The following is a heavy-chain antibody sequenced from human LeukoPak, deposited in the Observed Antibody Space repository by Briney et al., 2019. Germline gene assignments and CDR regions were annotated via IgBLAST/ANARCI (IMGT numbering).Heavy chain of an antibody. J-gene: IGHJ4*02. CDR2: IYYSGST. V-gene: IGHV4-61*01. D-gene: IGHD6-19*01. Sequence: SETLSLTCTVSGGSVSSGSYYWSWIRQPPGKGLEWIGYIYYSGSTNYNPSLKSRVTISVDTSKNQFSLKLSSVTAADTAVYYCARYSLAPAVAGYSCFDYWGQGTLVTVSS. CDR3: ARYSLAPAVAGYSCFDY. CDR1: GGSVSSGSYY.